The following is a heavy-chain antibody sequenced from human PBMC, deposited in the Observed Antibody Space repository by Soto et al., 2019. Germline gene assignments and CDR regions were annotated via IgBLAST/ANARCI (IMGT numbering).Heavy chain of an antibody. CDR1: GFTFRSYV. CDR3: ARWGTTGGLDV. D-gene: IGHD3-16*01. CDR2: TSYDGSDK. Sequence: QVQLVESGGGVVQPGTSLRVSCVGSGFTFRSYVIHWVRQAPGKGLEWVALTSYDGSDKYYDDSVRGRFTIYRDNSRNTVDLQMDSLRLDDTALYYCARWGTTGGLDVWGQGTLVSVSS. V-gene: IGHV3-30*19. J-gene: IGHJ1*01.